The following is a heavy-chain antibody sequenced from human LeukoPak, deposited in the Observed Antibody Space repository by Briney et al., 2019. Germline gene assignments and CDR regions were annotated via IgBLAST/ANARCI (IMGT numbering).Heavy chain of an antibody. V-gene: IGHV3-21*01. Sequence: GGSLRLSCAASGFTFSSQSMNWVRQAPGKGLEWVSSISGSSSYIYYADSVKGRFTISRDNAKNSRYLQMNSLRAEDTAVYYCAGGPGITGTTGYFDYWGQGTLVTVSS. D-gene: IGHD1-7*01. CDR3: AGGPGITGTTGYFDY. CDR1: GFTFSSQS. CDR2: ISGSSSYI. J-gene: IGHJ4*02.